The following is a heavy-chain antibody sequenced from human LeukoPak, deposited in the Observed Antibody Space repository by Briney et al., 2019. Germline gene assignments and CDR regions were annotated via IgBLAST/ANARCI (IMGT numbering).Heavy chain of an antibody. CDR1: GFTFSGFW. J-gene: IGHJ4*02. V-gene: IGHV3-7*01. D-gene: IGHD1-26*01. CDR3: ARDQVGPED. CDR2: INQDGTER. Sequence: GGSLRLSCAVSGFTFSGFWMSWVRQAPGKGLDWVANINQDGTERYYVDSVKGRFTISRDNAKSSLYLQMNSLRVEDTAVYYCARDQVGPEDWGQGTLVTVSS.